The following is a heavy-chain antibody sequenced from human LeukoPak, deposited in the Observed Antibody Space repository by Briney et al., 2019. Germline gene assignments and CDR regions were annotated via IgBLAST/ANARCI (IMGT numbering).Heavy chain of an antibody. CDR2: MNPNTGAT. D-gene: IGHD6-19*01. CDR3: ARDRVGSGWPRPFYFEF. CDR1: GYTFTGYY. Sequence: ASVKVSCKPSGYTFTGYYLHWVRQAPRQAVEWLGWMNPNTGATLYAQKFQGRVTMSRDTSISTAYMDLNNLRSDDTAVYYCARDRVGSGWPRPFYFEFWGQGTQVTVSS. V-gene: IGHV1-2*02. J-gene: IGHJ4*02.